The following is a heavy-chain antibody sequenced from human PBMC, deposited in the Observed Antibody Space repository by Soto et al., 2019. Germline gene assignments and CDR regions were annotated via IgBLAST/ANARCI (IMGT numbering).Heavy chain of an antibody. Sequence: TLSLTCAVYGGSFSGYYWRWIRQPPGKGLEWIGEINHSGSTNYNPSLKSRVTISVDTSKNQFSLKLSSVTAADTAVFYCARHYSSGARNWFDPWGQGTLVTVSS. CDR2: INHSGST. CDR1: GGSFSGYY. J-gene: IGHJ5*02. D-gene: IGHD6-19*01. V-gene: IGHV4-34*01. CDR3: ARHYSSGARNWFDP.